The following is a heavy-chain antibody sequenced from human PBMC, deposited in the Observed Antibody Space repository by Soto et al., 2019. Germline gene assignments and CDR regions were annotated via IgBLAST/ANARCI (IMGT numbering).Heavy chain of an antibody. CDR3: VKDWTGDTCPCMDV. CDR2: ISGSDDST. CDR1: GFTFNNYA. V-gene: IGHV3-23*01. Sequence: EVQLLESGGGLVQPGGSLRLSCAASGFTFNNYAMTWVRQAPGKGLEWVSTISGSDDSTYYADSVTGRLTLSRDNSKNALYLQMSSLRAEDTALYYCVKDWTGDTCPCMDVWGQGTTVTVSS. D-gene: IGHD2-8*02. J-gene: IGHJ6*01.